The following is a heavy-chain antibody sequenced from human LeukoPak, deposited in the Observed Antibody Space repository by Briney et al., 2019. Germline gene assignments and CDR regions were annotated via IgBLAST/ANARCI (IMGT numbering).Heavy chain of an antibody. CDR1: GFTFSSYG. J-gene: IGHJ6*02. CDR3: AREAGIAAAGYYYYGMDV. CDR2: IWYDGSNK. V-gene: IGHV3-33*01. D-gene: IGHD6-13*01. Sequence: GGSLRLSCAASGFTFSSYGMHWVRQAPGKGLEWVAVIWYDGSNKYYADSVKGRFTISRDNAKNSLYLQMNSLRAEDTAVYYCAREAGIAAAGYYYYGMDVWGQGTTVTVSS.